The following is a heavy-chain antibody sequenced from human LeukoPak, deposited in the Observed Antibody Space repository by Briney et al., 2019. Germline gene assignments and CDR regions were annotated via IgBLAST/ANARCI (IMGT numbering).Heavy chain of an antibody. J-gene: IGHJ4*02. CDR3: ASPKCSGGSSYFNS. V-gene: IGHV4-59*01. Sequence: SETLSLSCTVSGGSISGYYWSWIRQPPGKGLEWIGYIYYSGSTNYNPSLKSRVTISVDTSKNQFSLKLSSVTAADTAVYYCASPKCSGGSSYFNSWGQGTLVTVSS. CDR2: IYYSGST. D-gene: IGHD2-15*01. CDR1: GGSISGYY.